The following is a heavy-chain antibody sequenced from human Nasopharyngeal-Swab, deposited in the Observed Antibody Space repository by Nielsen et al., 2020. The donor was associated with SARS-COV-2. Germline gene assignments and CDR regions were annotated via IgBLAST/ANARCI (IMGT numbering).Heavy chain of an antibody. D-gene: IGHD3-9*01. CDR1: GFTFSSYA. CDR2: ISSNGGST. CDR3: VKADRYYDILTGYPLTDYYYYGMDV. V-gene: IGHV3-64D*06. Sequence: GGSLRLSCAASGFTFSSYAMHWVRQAPGKGLEYVSAISSNGGSTYYADSVKGRFTISRDNSKNTLYLQMSSLRAEDTAVYYCVKADRYYDILTGYPLTDYYYYGMDVWGRGTTVTVSS. J-gene: IGHJ6*02.